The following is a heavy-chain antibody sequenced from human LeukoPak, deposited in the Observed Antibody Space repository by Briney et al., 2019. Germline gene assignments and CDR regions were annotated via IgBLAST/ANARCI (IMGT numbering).Heavy chain of an antibody. V-gene: IGHV5-10-1*01. Sequence: GESLKISCKGSGYSLTSYWISWVRQMPGEGVEWMGRIDPSYSYTNYSPSFQGHVTISADKSISTAYLQWSSLKASDTAMYYCAIKYYYYYGMDVWGQGTTVTVSS. CDR2: IDPSYSYT. CDR3: AIKYYYYYGMDV. J-gene: IGHJ6*02. CDR1: GYSLTSYW.